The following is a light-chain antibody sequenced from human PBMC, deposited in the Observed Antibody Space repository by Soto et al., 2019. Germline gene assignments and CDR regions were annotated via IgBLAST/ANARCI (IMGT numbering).Light chain of an antibody. V-gene: IGKV3-15*01. CDR2: GAS. J-gene: IGKJ4*01. Sequence: EILMTQSPATLSVSPGERATLSCRSSQSFSSNLAWYQQKPGQAPRLLIYGASTRATGIPARFSGSGSGTEFTLTISSLQSEDFAVYYCQQYNNWPPLTFGGGTKVDI. CDR3: QQYNNWPPLT. CDR1: QSFSSN.